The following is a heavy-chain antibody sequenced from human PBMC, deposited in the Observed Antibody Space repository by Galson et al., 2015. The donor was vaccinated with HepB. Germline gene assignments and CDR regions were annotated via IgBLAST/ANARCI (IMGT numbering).Heavy chain of an antibody. CDR3: ARFIAAAGDSSYYYYYGMDV. V-gene: IGHV1-8*01. D-gene: IGHD6-13*01. Sequence: SVKVSCKASGYTFTSYDINWVRQATGQGLEWMGWMNPNSGNTGYAQKFQGRVTMTRNTSISTAYMELSSLRSEDTAVYYCARFIAAAGDSSYYYYYGMDVWGQGTTVTVSS. J-gene: IGHJ6*02. CDR2: MNPNSGNT. CDR1: GYTFTSYD.